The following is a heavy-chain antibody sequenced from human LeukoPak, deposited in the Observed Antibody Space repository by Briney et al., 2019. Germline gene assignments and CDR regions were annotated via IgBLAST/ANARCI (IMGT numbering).Heavy chain of an antibody. V-gene: IGHV3-7*01. CDR2: IKQDGSEK. Sequence: GESLRLSCAASGFIFSSYWMTWVRQAPGKGLEWVAHIKQDGSEKYYVDSMKGRFTISRDDAKNSLYLQMNSLRAEDTAVYYCARFSSEAVGDYYYGMDVWGQGTTVTVSS. J-gene: IGHJ6*02. CDR3: ARFSSEAVGDYYYGMDV. D-gene: IGHD6-19*01. CDR1: GFIFSSYW.